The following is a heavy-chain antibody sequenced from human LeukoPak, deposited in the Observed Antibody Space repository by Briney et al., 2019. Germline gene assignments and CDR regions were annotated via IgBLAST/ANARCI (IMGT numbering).Heavy chain of an antibody. CDR3: VKVSSTVGATYFDY. CDR1: GFTFSSYA. V-gene: IGHV3-64D*06. J-gene: IGHJ4*02. D-gene: IGHD1-26*01. Sequence: PGGSLRLSCSASGFTFSSYAMHRVRQAPGEELEYISGVTSDGGTTYHADSVKGRFTISRDNSKNTLYLQMSSLRVEDTAVYYCVKVSSTVGATYFDYWGQGTLVTVSS. CDR2: VTSDGGTT.